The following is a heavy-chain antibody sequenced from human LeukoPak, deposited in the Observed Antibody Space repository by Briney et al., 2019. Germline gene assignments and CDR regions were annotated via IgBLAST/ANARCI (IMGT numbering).Heavy chain of an antibody. D-gene: IGHD5-24*01. Sequence: SETLSLTCTVSGVSISSSNNFWGWIRQPPGKGLEWIGSMHYRGTTYYIPSLKSRVTISVDTSKNQFSLKLSSVTAADTAVYYCARHEEEDGYNAKTFDFWGQGTLATVSS. V-gene: IGHV4-39*01. J-gene: IGHJ4*02. CDR3: ARHEEEDGYNAKTFDF. CDR2: MHYRGTT. CDR1: GVSISSSNNF.